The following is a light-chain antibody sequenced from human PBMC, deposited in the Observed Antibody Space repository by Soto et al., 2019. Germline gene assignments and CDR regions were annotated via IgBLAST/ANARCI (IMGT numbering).Light chain of an antibody. J-gene: IGKJ1*01. Sequence: DIQMTQSPSTLSASVGDRVTITCRASQSISTYLAWYRHKPGEAPKLLIYKASTLERGVPSRFSGSGSGTDFTLTISSLQPDDFATYYCQPYNIDSRTFGQGTKVEAK. CDR1: QSISTY. CDR2: KAS. CDR3: QPYNIDSRT. V-gene: IGKV1-5*03.